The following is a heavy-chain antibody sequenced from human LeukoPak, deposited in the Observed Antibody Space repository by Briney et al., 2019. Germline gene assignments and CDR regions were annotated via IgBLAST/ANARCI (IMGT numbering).Heavy chain of an antibody. CDR2: VSTNGGST. CDR3: VRERSCDS. Sequence: GGPLRLSCSASGFSFSNYVMLWVRQAPGKGLEYVSSVSTNGGSTYYADSVKGRFLISRDNSKNTLYLQMSSLRTEDTAVYYCVRERSCDSWGQGTLVTVSS. J-gene: IGHJ5*01. V-gene: IGHV3-64D*06. CDR1: GFSFSNYV.